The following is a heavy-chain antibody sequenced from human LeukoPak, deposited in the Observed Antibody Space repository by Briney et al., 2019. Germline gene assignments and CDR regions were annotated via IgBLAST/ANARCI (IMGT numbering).Heavy chain of an antibody. CDR2: IYYSGST. CDR3: ARDPSSWFTPYFDY. V-gene: IGHV4-61*05. D-gene: IGHD6-13*01. Sequence: SETLSLTCTVSGGSISSSSYYWGWIRQPPGTGLEWIGYIYYSGSTNYNPSLKSRVTISVDTSKNQFSLKLSSVTAADTAVYYCARDPSSWFTPYFDYWGQGTLVTVSS. J-gene: IGHJ4*02. CDR1: GGSISSSSYY.